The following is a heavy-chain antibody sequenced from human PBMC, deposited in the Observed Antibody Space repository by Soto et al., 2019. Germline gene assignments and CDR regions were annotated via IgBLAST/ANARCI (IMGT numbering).Heavy chain of an antibody. J-gene: IGHJ6*02. CDR1: GGNPSNSA. Sequence: QVHLLLQSGAEVKKPGSSVKVSCKASGGNPSNSAISWVRQAPGQWLEWMGGIIPVFGIVSYAQNFQGRVTITADESTSTAYMELGSLRSEDTAVYFCAGGRIVVAGSSAYYGMDVWGQGITVTVSS. D-gene: IGHD6-19*01. CDR3: AGGRIVVAGSSAYYGMDV. CDR2: IIPVFGIV. V-gene: IGHV1-69*01.